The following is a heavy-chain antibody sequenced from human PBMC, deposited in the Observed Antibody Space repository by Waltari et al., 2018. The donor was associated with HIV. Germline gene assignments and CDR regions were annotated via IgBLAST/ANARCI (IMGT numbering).Heavy chain of an antibody. CDR2: IDPNSGDT. CDR1: GYTFIGYY. V-gene: IGHV1-2*02. Sequence: QVQLVQSGAEVKKAGASVKVSCKASGYTFIGYYIYWVRQAPGRGLEWMGWIDPNSGDTNYAQKFQGRVTMTRDTSISTAYMELSRLRPDDTAVYYCARTYYYDSSGYYAPWGQGTLVTVSS. CDR3: ARTYYYDSSGYYAP. D-gene: IGHD3-22*01. J-gene: IGHJ5*02.